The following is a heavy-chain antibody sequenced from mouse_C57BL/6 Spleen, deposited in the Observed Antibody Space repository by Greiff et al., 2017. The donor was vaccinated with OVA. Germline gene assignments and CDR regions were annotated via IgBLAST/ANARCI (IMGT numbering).Heavy chain of an antibody. J-gene: IGHJ2*01. CDR2: IYPGDGDT. D-gene: IGHD2-2*01. CDR3: ARSYGYDDGVDY. Sequence: QVQLKESGAELVKPGASVKISCKASGYAFSSYWMNWVKQRPGKGLEWIGQIYPGDGDTNYNGKFKGKATLTADKSSSTAYMQLSSLTSEDSAVYFCARSYGYDDGVDYWGQGTTLTVSS. V-gene: IGHV1-80*01. CDR1: GYAFSSYW.